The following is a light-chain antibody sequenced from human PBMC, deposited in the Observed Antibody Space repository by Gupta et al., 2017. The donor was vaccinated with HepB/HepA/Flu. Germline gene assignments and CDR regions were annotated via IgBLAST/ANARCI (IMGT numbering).Light chain of an antibody. CDR2: SAS. J-gene: IGKJ5*01. Sequence: DIQLTQPPSFLSASVGDRVTITCRASQDINSYLIWYQQKPGKAPTLLIYSASTLQGGVPSRFSGSGSGTEFTLTISSLQPEDFATYYCQQFNSYPMTFGQGTRLDIK. CDR3: QQFNSYPMT. CDR1: QDINSY. V-gene: IGKV1-9*01.